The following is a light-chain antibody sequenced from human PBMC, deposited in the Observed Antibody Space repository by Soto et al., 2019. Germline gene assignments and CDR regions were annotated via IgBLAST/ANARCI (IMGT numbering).Light chain of an antibody. CDR2: AAS. CDR1: QSVSSSY. J-gene: IGKJ2*01. V-gene: IGKV3-20*01. Sequence: EIVLTQSPGTLSLSPGERATLSCRASQSVSSSYLVWYQQKPGQAPRLLIYAASSRATGIADRFSGSGSGTDFTLTISRLEPEDFAVYYCQHYGSSPYTFGQGTKVEIK. CDR3: QHYGSSPYT.